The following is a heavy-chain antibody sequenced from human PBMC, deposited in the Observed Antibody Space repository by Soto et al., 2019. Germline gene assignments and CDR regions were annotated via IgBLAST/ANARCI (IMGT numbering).Heavy chain of an antibody. CDR3: ARTLGYCSSTSCYTSYYFDY. CDR2: ISSSSSYI. J-gene: IGHJ4*02. V-gene: IGHV3-21*01. D-gene: IGHD2-2*02. CDR1: GFTFSSYS. Sequence: GGSLRLSCAASGFTFSSYSTNWVRQAPGKGLEWVSSISSSSSYIYYADSVKGRFTISRDNAKNSLYLQMNSLRAEDTAVYYCARTLGYCSSTSCYTSYYFDYWGQGTLVTVSS.